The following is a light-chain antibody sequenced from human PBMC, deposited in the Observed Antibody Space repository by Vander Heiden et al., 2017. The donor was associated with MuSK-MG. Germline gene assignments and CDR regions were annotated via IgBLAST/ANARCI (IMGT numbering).Light chain of an antibody. CDR2: GSI. CDR1: SSTIWAGYD. V-gene: IGLV1-40*01. Sequence: QSVPTQPPSLCGAPAHCVTVTSTGSSSTIWAGYDVHWYLQLPGRAPNLLISGSISRSSCCPDRFSVSKSSTQASRAISVLQVEDEADYYCQSYDSSLSGSRVFGGGTKLTVL. J-gene: IGLJ2*01. CDR3: QSYDSSLSGSRV.